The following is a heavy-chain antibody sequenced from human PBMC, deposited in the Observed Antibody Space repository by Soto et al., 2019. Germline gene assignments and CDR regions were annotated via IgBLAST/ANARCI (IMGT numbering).Heavy chain of an antibody. J-gene: IGHJ6*02. V-gene: IGHV3-30-3*01. Sequence: LRVSRGASAFTFRSCAMIGLRHALGKKLEWVAGISHNGSNKYCAKSIRARFTIARDSSKNTLYLQMNSMRAEDTAVYYCARDRFPGYDFWSGYSYYYYGMDVWGQGT. CDR2: ISHNGSNK. CDR1: AFTFRSCA. D-gene: IGHD3-3*01. CDR3: ARDRFPGYDFWSGYSYYYYGMDV.